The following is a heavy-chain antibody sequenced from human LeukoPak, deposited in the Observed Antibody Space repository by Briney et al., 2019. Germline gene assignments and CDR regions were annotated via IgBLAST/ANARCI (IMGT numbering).Heavy chain of an antibody. J-gene: IGHJ5*02. CDR1: GGSISSSSYY. Sequence: NPSETLSLTCTVSGGSISSSSYYWGWIRQPPGTGLEWIGSIYYSGSTYYNPSLKSRVTISVDTSKNQFSLKLSSVTAADTAVYYCARDRGSSWYRGNWFDPWGQGTLVTVSS. V-gene: IGHV4-39*07. CDR2: IYYSGST. D-gene: IGHD6-13*01. CDR3: ARDRGSSWYRGNWFDP.